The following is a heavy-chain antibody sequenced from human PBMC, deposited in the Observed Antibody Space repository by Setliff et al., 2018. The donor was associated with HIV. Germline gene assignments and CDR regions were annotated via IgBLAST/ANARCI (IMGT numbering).Heavy chain of an antibody. Sequence: SETLSLTCAVSGYSISGGYYWGWIRQPPGKGLEWIGCIYQSGSTYYNVSLKSRVIISVDTSKNQFSLKLNSVTAADTAIYYCARHRAVAGANYFDFWGQGTLVTVS. D-gene: IGHD6-19*01. CDR2: IYQSGST. CDR3: ARHRAVAGANYFDF. V-gene: IGHV4-38-2*01. CDR1: GYSISGGYY. J-gene: IGHJ4*01.